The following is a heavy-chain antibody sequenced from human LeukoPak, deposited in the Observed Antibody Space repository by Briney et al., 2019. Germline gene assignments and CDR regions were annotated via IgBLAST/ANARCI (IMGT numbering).Heavy chain of an antibody. CDR3: ARGGGKLGYCSSTSCSDY. D-gene: IGHD2-2*01. CDR1: GFTFSSYA. V-gene: IGHV3-23*01. J-gene: IGHJ4*02. CDR2: ISGSGGST. Sequence: GGSLRLSCAASGFTFSSYAMSWVRQAPGKGLEWVSAISGSGGSTYYADSVKGRFTISRDNSKNTLYLQMNSLRAEDTAVYYCARGGGKLGYCSSTSCSDYWDQGTLVTVSS.